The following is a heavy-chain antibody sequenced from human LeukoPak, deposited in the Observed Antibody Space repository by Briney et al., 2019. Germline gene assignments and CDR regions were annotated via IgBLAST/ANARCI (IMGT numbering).Heavy chain of an antibody. V-gene: IGHV3-23*01. CDR1: GFTFSSYA. Sequence: GSLRLSCAASGFTFSSYAMSWVRQAPGKGLEWVSAISGSGGSTYYADSVKGRFTISRDNSKNTPYLQMNSLRAEDTAVYYCARRMAASATGGRFQDWGQGSLVTVSS. CDR3: ARRMAASATGGRFQD. D-gene: IGHD6-25*01. J-gene: IGHJ1*01. CDR2: ISGSGGST.